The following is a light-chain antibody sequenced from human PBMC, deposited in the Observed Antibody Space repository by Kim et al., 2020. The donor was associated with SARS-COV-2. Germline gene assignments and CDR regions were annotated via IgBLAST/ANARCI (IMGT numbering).Light chain of an antibody. CDR2: GAS. CDR3: QQYNNWPPGA. Sequence: SPGERATLSCRASQSVRSNLAWYQQKPGQAPRLLIYGASTRATGIPARFSGSGSGTEFTLTISSLQSEDFAVYYCQQYNNWPPGAFGQGTRLEIK. V-gene: IGKV3-15*01. J-gene: IGKJ5*01. CDR1: QSVRSN.